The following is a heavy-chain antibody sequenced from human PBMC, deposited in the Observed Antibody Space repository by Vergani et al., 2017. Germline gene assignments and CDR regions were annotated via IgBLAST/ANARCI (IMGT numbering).Heavy chain of an antibody. J-gene: IGHJ4*02. V-gene: IGHV1-8*01. D-gene: IGHD6-19*01. CDR3: ARIGPVAGKDY. CDR2: MNPNSGNT. Sequence: QVQLVQSGAEVKKPGASVKVSCKASGYTFTSYDINWVRQATGQGLEWMGWMNPNSGNTGYAQKFQGRVTITADKSTSTAYMELSSLRSEDTAVYYCARIGPVAGKDYWGQGTLVTVSS. CDR1: GYTFTSYD.